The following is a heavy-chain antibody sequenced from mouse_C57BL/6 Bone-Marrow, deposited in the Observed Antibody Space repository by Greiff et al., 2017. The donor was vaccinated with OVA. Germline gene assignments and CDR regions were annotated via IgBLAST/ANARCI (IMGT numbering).Heavy chain of an antibody. Sequence: QVHVKQPGAELVMPGASVKLSCKASGYTFTSYWMHWVKQRPGQGLEWIGEIDPSDSYTNYNQKFKGKSTLTVDKSSSTAYMQLSSLTSEDSAVYYCARDDYDRGYAMDYWGQGTSVTVSS. D-gene: IGHD2-4*01. V-gene: IGHV1-69*01. CDR1: GYTFTSYW. J-gene: IGHJ4*01. CDR3: ARDDYDRGYAMDY. CDR2: IDPSDSYT.